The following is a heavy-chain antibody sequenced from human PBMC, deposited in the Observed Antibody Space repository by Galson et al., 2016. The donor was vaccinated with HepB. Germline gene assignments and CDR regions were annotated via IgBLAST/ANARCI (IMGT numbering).Heavy chain of an antibody. CDR3: AMDVGTRILAH. J-gene: IGHJ4*02. CDR2: VIPIFGTT. D-gene: IGHD1/OR15-1a*01. CDR1: GGTFSTSA. Sequence: SVKVSCKASGGTFSTSAINWVRQAPGQGLEWMGGVIPIFGTTNYAQKLQGRVTITADESTRTAYMELSSLGSEDTAVYYCAMDVGTRILAHWGQGTLVTVSS. V-gene: IGHV1-69*13.